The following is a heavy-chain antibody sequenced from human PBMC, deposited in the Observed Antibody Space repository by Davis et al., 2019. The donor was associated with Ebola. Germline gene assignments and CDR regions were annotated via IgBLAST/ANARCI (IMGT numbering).Heavy chain of an antibody. J-gene: IGHJ1*01. CDR1: GGTFSSYA. Sequence: SVKVSCKASGGTFSSYAISWVRQAPGQGLEWTGRIIPILGIANYAQKFQGRVTITADKSTSTAYMELSSLRSEDTAVYYCARDGGNRGAEYFQHWGQGTLVTVSS. D-gene: IGHD4-23*01. V-gene: IGHV1-69*04. CDR3: ARDGGNRGAEYFQH. CDR2: IIPILGIA.